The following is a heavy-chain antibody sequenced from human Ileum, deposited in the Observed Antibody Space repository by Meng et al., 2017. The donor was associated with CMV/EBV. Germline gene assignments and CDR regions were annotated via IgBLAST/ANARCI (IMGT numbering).Heavy chain of an antibody. J-gene: IGHJ4*02. Sequence: WKASGYNFTSNNIIWVRQAPGQGPEWMGWINTNTGNPTYAQGFTGRFVFSLDTSVSTTYLQISSLKAEDTAVYYCARDGLSGRYFDYWGQGTLVTVSS. CDR2: INTNTGNP. V-gene: IGHV7-4-1*02. D-gene: IGHD1-26*01. CDR3: ARDGLSGRYFDY. CDR1: GYNFTSNN.